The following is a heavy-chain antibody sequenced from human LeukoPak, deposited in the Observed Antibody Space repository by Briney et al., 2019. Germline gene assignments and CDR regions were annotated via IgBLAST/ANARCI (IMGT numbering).Heavy chain of an antibody. D-gene: IGHD3-10*02. CDR3: AKCSASYYNDAFDI. CDR2: IRGGGGHT. J-gene: IGHJ3*02. CDR1: GFTFNNYA. V-gene: IGHV3-23*01. Sequence: GGSLRLSCAASGFTFNNYAMNWVRQAPGKGLEWLSYIRGGGGHTRYSDSVKGRFTISRDNSKNMLHLQMNSLRAEDTAIYYCAKCSASYYNDAFDIWGRGTMVAVSS.